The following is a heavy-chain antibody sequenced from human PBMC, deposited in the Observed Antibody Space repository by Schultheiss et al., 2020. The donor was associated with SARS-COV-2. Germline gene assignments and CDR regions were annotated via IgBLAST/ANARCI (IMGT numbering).Heavy chain of an antibody. J-gene: IGHJ6*02. CDR2: IFSNDEK. V-gene: IGHV2-26*01. Sequence: SGPTLVKPTETLTLTCTVSGFSLSNARMGVSWIRQPPGKALEWLAHIFSNDEKSYSTSLKSRLTISKDTSKSQVVLTMTNMDPVDTATYYCAPMLGGAARYYYYYYGMDVWGQGTTVTVSS. CDR1: GFSLSNARMG. D-gene: IGHD1-26*01. CDR3: APMLGGAARYYYYYYGMDV.